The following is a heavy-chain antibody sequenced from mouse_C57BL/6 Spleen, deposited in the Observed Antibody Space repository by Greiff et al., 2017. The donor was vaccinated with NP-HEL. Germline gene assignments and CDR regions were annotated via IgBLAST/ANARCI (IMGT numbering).Heavy chain of an antibody. CDR1: GYTFTSYW. Sequence: VQLKQPGAELVKPGASVKLSCKASGYTFTSYWMHWVKQRPGQGLEWIGMIHPNSGSTNYNEKFKSKATLTVDKSSSTAYMQLSSLTSEDSAVYYCARPYDYDGAGFAYWGQGTLVTVSA. D-gene: IGHD2-4*01. CDR2: IHPNSGST. J-gene: IGHJ3*01. CDR3: ARPYDYDGAGFAY. V-gene: IGHV1-64*01.